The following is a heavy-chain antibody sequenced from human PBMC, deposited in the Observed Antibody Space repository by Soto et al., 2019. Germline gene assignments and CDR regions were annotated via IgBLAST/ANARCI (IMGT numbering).Heavy chain of an antibody. D-gene: IGHD3-3*01. CDR2: IYSSGNT. V-gene: IGHV4-59*01. J-gene: IGHJ4*02. CDR1: GGSISNYC. CDR3: ARVRDTSGFSFSLAS. Sequence: SETLSLTCTVSGGSISNYCWSWIRQPAGKGLEWIGYIYSSGNTNYNPSLKSRVTMSVDTSKNQYSLKMSSVTAADTAFYFCARVRDTSGFSFSLASWGPGTLVTVSS.